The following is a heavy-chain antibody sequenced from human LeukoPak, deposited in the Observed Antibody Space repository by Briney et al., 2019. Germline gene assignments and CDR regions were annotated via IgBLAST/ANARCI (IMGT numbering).Heavy chain of an antibody. CDR1: GFTFSIYA. V-gene: IGHV3-23*01. CDR3: AKHKLGSKAKDY. D-gene: IGHD3-10*01. CDR2: ISGSDGST. J-gene: IGHJ4*02. Sequence: GGSLRLSCAPPGFTFSIYAMCRVRAAPRKGLERVSAISGSDGSTTYADSEKGRFTISRDNSKNTLYLQMNSLRAEDTAVYYCAKHKLGSKAKDYWGQGTLVTVSS.